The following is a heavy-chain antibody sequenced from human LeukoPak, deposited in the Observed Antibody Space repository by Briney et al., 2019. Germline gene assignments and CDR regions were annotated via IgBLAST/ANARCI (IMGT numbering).Heavy chain of an antibody. D-gene: IGHD6-13*01. Sequence: GGSLRLSCAASGFTFSSYGMHWVRQAPGKGLEWVAVIWYDGSNKYYADSVKGRFTISRDNSKNTLYLQMNSLRAEDTALYYCARDLTEFGGIAVGGLDYWGQGTLVTVSS. V-gene: IGHV3-33*01. CDR1: GFTFSSYG. CDR2: IWYDGSNK. CDR3: ARDLTEFGGIAVGGLDY. J-gene: IGHJ4*02.